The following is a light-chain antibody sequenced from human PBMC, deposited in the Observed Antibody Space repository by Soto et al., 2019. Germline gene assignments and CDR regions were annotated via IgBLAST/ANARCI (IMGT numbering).Light chain of an antibody. J-gene: IGKJ1*01. Sequence: EIVLTQSPGTLSLSPGERATLSCRASQSVNSNFLAWSQQKPGQPPRLLVYGASSRASGIPDRFSGSGSGADFTLTISRLEPDDFAVYYCHQYFTSVWAFGQGTKVEV. CDR2: GAS. CDR1: QSVNSNF. V-gene: IGKV3-20*01. CDR3: HQYFTSVWA.